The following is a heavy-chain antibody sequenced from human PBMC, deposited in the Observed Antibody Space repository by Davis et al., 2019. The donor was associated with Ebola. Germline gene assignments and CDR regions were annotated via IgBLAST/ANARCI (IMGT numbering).Heavy chain of an antibody. V-gene: IGHV1-2*02. CDR3: ASGVVVPAAGFDY. D-gene: IGHD2-2*01. J-gene: IGHJ4*02. CDR1: GYTFTSYD. CDR2: INPNSGGT. Sequence: ASVKVFCKASGYTFTSYDINWVRQATGQGLEWMGWINPNSGGTNYAQKFQGRVTMTRDTSISTAYMELSRLRSDDTAVYYCASGVVVPAAGFDYWGQGTLVTVSS.